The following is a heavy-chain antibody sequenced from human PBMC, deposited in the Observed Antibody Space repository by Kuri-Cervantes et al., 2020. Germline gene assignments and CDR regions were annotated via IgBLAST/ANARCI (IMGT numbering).Heavy chain of an antibody. V-gene: IGHV4-61*05. Sequence: GSLRLSCTVSGGSISSSSYYWGWIRQPPGKGLEWIGYIYYSGSTNYNPSLKGRVTISVDTSRRQFSLKLRSLTAADTAVYYCARAATTSWEVNSWGQGTLVTVSS. D-gene: IGHD2-2*01. CDR3: ARAATTSWEVNS. CDR1: GGSISSSSYY. CDR2: IYYSGST. J-gene: IGHJ4*02.